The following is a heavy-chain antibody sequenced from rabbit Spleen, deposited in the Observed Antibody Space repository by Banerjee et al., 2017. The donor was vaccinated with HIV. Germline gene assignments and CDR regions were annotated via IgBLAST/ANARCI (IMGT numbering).Heavy chain of an antibody. D-gene: IGHD3-1*01. CDR3: ARDRLYGYFFDL. CDR1: GFSFSDKAV. V-gene: IGHV1S45*01. J-gene: IGHJ6*01. CDR2: IDVARSGNC. Sequence: QEQLVESGGGLVQPEGSLQLSCTASGFSFSDKAVMCWVRQAPGKGLEWIACIDVARSGNCYHATWAKGRFTCSKTSSTTATLQMTRLTVADTATYFCARDRLYGYFFDLWGPGTLVTVS.